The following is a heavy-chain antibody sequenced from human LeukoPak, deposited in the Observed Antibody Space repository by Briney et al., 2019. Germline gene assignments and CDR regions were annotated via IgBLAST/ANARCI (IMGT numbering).Heavy chain of an antibody. CDR3: AREREVRGFRYGMDV. CDR1: GGSFSGYY. J-gene: IGHJ6*02. Sequence: SETLSLTCAVYGGSFSGYYWSWIRQPPGKGLEWIGEINHSGSTNYNPSLKSRVTISVDTSKNQFSLKLSSVTAADTAVYYCAREREVRGFRYGMDVWGQGTTVTVSS. V-gene: IGHV4-34*01. D-gene: IGHD3-10*01. CDR2: INHSGST.